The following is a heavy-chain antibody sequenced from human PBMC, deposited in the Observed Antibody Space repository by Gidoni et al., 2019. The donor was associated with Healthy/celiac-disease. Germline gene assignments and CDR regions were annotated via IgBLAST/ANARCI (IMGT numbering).Heavy chain of an antibody. CDR3: ARDLDVSGWGSEYGMDV. CDR2: ISSSISYI. D-gene: IGHD3-16*01. Sequence: EVQLVESGGGLVKPGGSLRLSCAASGFSFRPYSMNWVRQAPGKGLEWVSSISSSISYIYADSVKGRFTISRDNAKNSLYLQMNSLRAEDTAVYYCARDLDVSGWGSEYGMDVWGQGTTVTVSS. J-gene: IGHJ6*02. V-gene: IGHV3-21*01. CDR1: GFSFRPYS.